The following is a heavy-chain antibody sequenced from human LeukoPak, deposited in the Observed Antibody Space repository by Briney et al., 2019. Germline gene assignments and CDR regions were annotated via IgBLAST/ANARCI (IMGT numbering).Heavy chain of an antibody. D-gene: IGHD1-1*01. J-gene: IGHJ6*02. V-gene: IGHV5-51*01. Sequence: GESLKISCKHFGHSFTTYWIGWVRQMPGKGLEWMGIIYPGDSDTRYSPSFRGQVTISADKSINTAYLQWSSLKASDTAIYYCARHTSPYYGMDVWGQGTTVTVSS. CDR3: ARHTSPYYGMDV. CDR1: GHSFTTYW. CDR2: IYPGDSDT.